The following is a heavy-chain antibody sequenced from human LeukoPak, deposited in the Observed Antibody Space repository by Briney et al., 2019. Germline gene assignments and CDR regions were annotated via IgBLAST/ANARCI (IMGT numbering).Heavy chain of an antibody. CDR1: GGSFSGYY. Sequence: SETLSLTCAVYGGSFSGYYWSWIRQPPGKGLEWIGEINHSGSTNYNPSLKSRVTISVDTSKNQFSLKLSSVTAADTAVYYCARFGSRSPLDDYWGQGTLVTVSS. CDR2: INHSGST. D-gene: IGHD2-2*01. CDR3: ARFGSRSPLDDY. V-gene: IGHV4-34*01. J-gene: IGHJ4*02.